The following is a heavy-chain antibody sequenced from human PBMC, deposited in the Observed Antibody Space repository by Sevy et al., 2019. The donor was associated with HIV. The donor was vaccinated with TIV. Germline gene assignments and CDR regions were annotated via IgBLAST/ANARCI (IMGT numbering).Heavy chain of an antibody. V-gene: IGHV3-48*01. CDR2: ISSSSSTI. CDR1: GFTFSSYS. J-gene: IGHJ5*02. Sequence: GGSLRLSCAASGFTFSSYSMNWVRQAPGKGLEWVSYISSSSSTIYYAYSVKGRFTISRDNAKNSLYLQMNSLRAEDTAVYYCARDPSSSWYDWFDPWGQGTLVTVSS. CDR3: ARDPSSSWYDWFDP. D-gene: IGHD6-13*01.